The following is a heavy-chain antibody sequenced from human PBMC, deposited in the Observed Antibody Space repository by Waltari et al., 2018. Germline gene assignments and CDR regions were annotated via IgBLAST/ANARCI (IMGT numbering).Heavy chain of an antibody. CDR1: GYHFTRYY. V-gene: IGHV1-2*02. CDR3: ARGAGYSSVDY. Sequence: QVQLVQSGAGVKKPGAPGKVSCTDSGYHFTRYYMQRVRQAPGQGLEWMGWINPNSGGTNYAQKFQGRVTMTRDTSISTAYMELSRLRSDDTAVYYCARGAGYSSVDYWGQGILVTVSS. J-gene: IGHJ4*02. D-gene: IGHD5-18*01. CDR2: INPNSGGT.